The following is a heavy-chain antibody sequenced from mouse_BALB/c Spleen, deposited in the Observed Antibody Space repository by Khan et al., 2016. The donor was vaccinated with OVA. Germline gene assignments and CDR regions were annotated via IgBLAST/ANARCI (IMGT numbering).Heavy chain of an antibody. CDR3: ARRGLRWDFDY. CDR1: GYTFINYW. D-gene: IGHD1-1*01. CDR2: INPSTAYT. J-gene: IGHJ2*01. Sequence: QMQLEESGAELAKPGASVKMSCKASGYTFINYWILWVKQRPGQGLEWIGYINPSTAYTEYNQNFKDKATLTADKSSSTAYMQLSSLTSEDSAVYYCARRGLRWDFDYWGQGTTLTVSS. V-gene: IGHV1-7*01.